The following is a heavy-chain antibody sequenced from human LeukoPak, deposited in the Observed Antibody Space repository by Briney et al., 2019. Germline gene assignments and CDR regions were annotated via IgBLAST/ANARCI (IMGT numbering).Heavy chain of an antibody. Sequence: SETLSLTCTVSGGSISSYHWSWIRQPPGKGLEWFGYIYYSGSTNYNPSLKSRVTISVDTSENQFSLKLSSVTAADTAVYYCARRRGAGYYGMDVWGQGTKVTVSS. V-gene: IGHV4-59*01. D-gene: IGHD5-24*01. CDR1: GGSISSYH. CDR3: ARRRGAGYYGMDV. CDR2: IYYSGST. J-gene: IGHJ6*02.